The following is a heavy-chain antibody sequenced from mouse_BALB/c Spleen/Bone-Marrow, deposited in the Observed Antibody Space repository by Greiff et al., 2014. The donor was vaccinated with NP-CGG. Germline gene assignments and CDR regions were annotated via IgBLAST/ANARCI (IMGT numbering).Heavy chain of an antibody. CDR2: ILPGSGST. V-gene: IGHV1-9*01. CDR3: AREDGNHVGFAY. D-gene: IGHD2-1*01. J-gene: IGHJ3*01. Sequence: VQLQQSGAELMKPGASVKISRKATGYTFSSYWIEWVKQRPGHGLEWIGEILPGSGSTNYNEKFKGKATFTADTSSNTAYMQLSSLTSEDSAVYYCAREDGNHVGFAYWGQGTLVTVSA. CDR1: GYTFSSYW.